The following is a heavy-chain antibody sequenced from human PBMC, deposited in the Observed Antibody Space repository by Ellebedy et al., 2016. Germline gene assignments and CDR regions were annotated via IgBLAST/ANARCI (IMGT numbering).Heavy chain of an antibody. CDR2: IKQDGSGK. V-gene: IGHV3-7*01. Sequence: GGSLRLXXAASGFTFSSYWMSWVRQAPGKGLEWVANIKQDGSGKYYVDSVKGRFTISRDNAKNSLFLQMNSLRAEDTAVYYCARGSSSKDVRQFDYWGQGSLVTVSS. CDR3: ARGSSSKDVRQFDY. J-gene: IGHJ4*02. CDR1: GFTFSSYW. D-gene: IGHD6-19*01.